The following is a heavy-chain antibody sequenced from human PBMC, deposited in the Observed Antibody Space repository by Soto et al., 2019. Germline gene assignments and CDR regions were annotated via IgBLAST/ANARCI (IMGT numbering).Heavy chain of an antibody. Sequence: PGESLKISCKGSGYSFTSYWIGWVRQMPGKGLEWMGIIYPGDSDTRYSPSFQGQVTILADKSISTAYLQWSSLKASDTAMYYCARGAMTTVTLPPNWFDPWGQGTLVTVSS. CDR3: ARGAMTTVTLPPNWFDP. V-gene: IGHV5-51*01. CDR2: IYPGDSDT. D-gene: IGHD4-17*01. CDR1: GYSFTSYW. J-gene: IGHJ5*02.